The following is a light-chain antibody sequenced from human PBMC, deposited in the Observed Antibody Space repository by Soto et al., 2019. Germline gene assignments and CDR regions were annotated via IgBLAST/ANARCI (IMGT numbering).Light chain of an antibody. Sequence: EIVLTQSPATLSFSPGESATLSCRASQSVSRYLASYHQKPGQAPRLLLYDASNRATGIPARFSASGSGTDFNLTISSIEPDDFASYYCQQRSNWPPWTFGQGTKG. CDR3: QQRSNWPPWT. CDR1: QSVSRY. V-gene: IGKV3-11*01. J-gene: IGKJ1*01. CDR2: DAS.